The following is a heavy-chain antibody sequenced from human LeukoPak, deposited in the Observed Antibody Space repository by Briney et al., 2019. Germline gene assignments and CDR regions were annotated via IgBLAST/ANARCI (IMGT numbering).Heavy chain of an antibody. Sequence: PSETLSLTCAVYGGSFSGYYWSWIRQPPGKGLEWVGEINHSGSTNYNPSLKSRVTISVDTSKNQFSLKLSSVTAADTAVYYCATKDVAAAGTLYYFDYWGQGTLDTVSS. CDR2: INHSGST. J-gene: IGHJ4*02. CDR1: GGSFSGYY. V-gene: IGHV4-34*01. CDR3: ATKDVAAAGTLYYFDY. D-gene: IGHD6-13*01.